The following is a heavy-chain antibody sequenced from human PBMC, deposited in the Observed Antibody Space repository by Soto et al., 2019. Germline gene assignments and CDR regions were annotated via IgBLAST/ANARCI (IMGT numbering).Heavy chain of an antibody. CDR3: AREGVNDSSGYYYYYGMDV. CDR1: GGTFSSYA. CDR2: IIPIFGTA. V-gene: IGHV1-69*06. Sequence: QVQLVQSGAEVKKPGSSVKVSCKASGGTFSSYAISWVRQAPGQGLEWMGGIIPIFGTANYAQKFQGRVTITAEKSTSTAYMELSSLRSEDTAVYYCAREGVNDSSGYYYYYGMDVWGQGTTVTVSS. D-gene: IGHD3-22*01. J-gene: IGHJ6*02.